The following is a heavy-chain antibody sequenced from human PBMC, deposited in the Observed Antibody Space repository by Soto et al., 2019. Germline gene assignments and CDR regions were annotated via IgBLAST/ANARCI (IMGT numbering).Heavy chain of an antibody. J-gene: IGHJ6*03. CDR3: AREDYSTPGYMDV. D-gene: IGHD4-4*01. CDR2: ISAYNGNT. CDR1: GYGFTSYG. V-gene: IGHV1-18*01. Sequence: ASAKLSCKASGYGFTSYGISWGRQAPGQGLEWMGWISAYNGNTNYAQKLQGRVTMTTDTSTSTPYMELRSLRSDHTAVYYCAREDYSTPGYMDVGGKGTTVTVSS.